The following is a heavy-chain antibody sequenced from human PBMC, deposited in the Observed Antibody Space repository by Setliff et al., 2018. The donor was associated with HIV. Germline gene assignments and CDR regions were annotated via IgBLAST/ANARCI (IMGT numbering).Heavy chain of an antibody. Sequence: GASVKVSCKASNYTLINYGIGWVRQAPGQGLEYLGWIGTYSGNTNYAQSVQGRVTMTRDTSTGTVYMDLSSLRSDDTAVYYCARDPGYKSTWYGVFDIWGQGTMVTVSS. J-gene: IGHJ3*02. CDR3: ARDPGYKSTWYGVFDI. CDR1: NYTLINYG. V-gene: IGHV1-18*01. D-gene: IGHD6-13*01. CDR2: IGTYSGNT.